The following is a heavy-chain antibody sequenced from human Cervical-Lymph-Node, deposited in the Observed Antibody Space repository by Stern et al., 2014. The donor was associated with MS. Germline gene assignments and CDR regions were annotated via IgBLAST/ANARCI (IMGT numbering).Heavy chain of an antibody. J-gene: IGHJ3*02. V-gene: IGHV4-30-4*01. CDR2: IYYSGTP. CDR3: AGAIGKYELLESFDM. D-gene: IGHD1-1*01. CDR1: GASVGGGDWY. Sequence: QMQLVESGPGLVKPSQTLSLACAVSGASVGGGDWYWSWIRQPPGKGLEWLGHIYYSGTPYYKPSLKSRLIISLDTSKNQFSLNLTSVTAADTAVYYCAGAIGKYELLESFDMWGQGTMVTVSS.